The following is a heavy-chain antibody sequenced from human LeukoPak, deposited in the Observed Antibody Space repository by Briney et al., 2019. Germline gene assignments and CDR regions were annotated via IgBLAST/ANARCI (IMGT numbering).Heavy chain of an antibody. Sequence: GGSLRLSCAASGFTFNDFAMTWVRQAPRKGLEWVSTIADAGTYYADSVKGRLIISRDNSKNMLYLQLNSLRADDTAMYYCARNLGPFDVRGHGTMVTVSS. CDR3: ARNLGPFDV. D-gene: IGHD3-16*01. J-gene: IGHJ3*01. CDR2: IADAGT. V-gene: IGHV3-23*01. CDR1: GFTFNDFA.